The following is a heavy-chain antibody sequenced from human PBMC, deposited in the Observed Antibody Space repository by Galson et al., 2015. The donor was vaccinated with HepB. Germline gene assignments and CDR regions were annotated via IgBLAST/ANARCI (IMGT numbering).Heavy chain of an antibody. CDR1: GVSISTYY. J-gene: IGHJ6*02. CDR2: TSYSRSS. D-gene: IGHD1-1*01. Sequence: SETLSLTCTVSGVSISTYYWSWIRQAPGKGLEWIGYTSYSRSSNNNPSLKSRVTISMDTSKSQFFLRLTSVTVADTAVYSCARGERYGPDVWGPGTTVTVSS. CDR3: ARGERYGPDV. V-gene: IGHV4-59*01.